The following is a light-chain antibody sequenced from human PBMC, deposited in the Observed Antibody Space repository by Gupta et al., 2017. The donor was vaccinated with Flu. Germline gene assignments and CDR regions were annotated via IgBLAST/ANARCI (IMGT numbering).Light chain of an antibody. V-gene: IGKV3-15*01. CDR3: QQYNNWPLYT. Sequence: ATLSVSPGERATLSCRASQSVSSNLAWYQQKPGQAPRLLIYGASTRATAIPARFSGSGSGTEFTLTISSLQSEDFAVYYCQQYNNWPLYTFGQGTKLEIK. CDR2: GAS. CDR1: QSVSSN. J-gene: IGKJ2*01.